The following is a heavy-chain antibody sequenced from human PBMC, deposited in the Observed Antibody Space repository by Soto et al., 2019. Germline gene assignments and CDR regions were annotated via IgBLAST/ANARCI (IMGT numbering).Heavy chain of an antibody. Sequence: SETLSLTCAVSGGSVSLYYWSWIRQSPEKGLEWIGEIDHRDTTNYNPSLGTRISISQDRSKNQFSLRLTSVTGADAGVYYCAAVRRYVGVRRNYHARGFDSWGQGTLVTVSS. CDR1: GGSVSLYY. CDR3: AAVRRYVGVRRNYHARGFDS. CDR2: IDHRDTT. D-gene: IGHD1-7*01. J-gene: IGHJ4*02. V-gene: IGHV4-34*01.